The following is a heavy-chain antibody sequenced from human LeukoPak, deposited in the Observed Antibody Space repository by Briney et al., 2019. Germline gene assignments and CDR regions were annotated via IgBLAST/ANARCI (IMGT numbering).Heavy chain of an antibody. CDR3: ARGGFGYNPLDY. V-gene: IGHV1-8*01. Sequence: ASVKVSCKASGYTFTSYDIHWVRQATGQGLEWMGWKNPNSGNTGYAQKFQGRVTMTRNTSISTAYMELSSLRSEDTAVYYCARGGFGYNPLDYWGQGTLVTVSS. J-gene: IGHJ4*02. CDR1: GYTFTSYD. CDR2: KNPNSGNT. D-gene: IGHD5-24*01.